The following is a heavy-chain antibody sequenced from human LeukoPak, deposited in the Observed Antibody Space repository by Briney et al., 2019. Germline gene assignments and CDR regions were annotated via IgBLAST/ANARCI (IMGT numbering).Heavy chain of an antibody. CDR1: GYTFTGYY. CDR2: INPNSGGT. Sequence: ASVKVSCKASGYTFTGYYMHWVRQAPGQGLEWMGWINPNSGGTNYAQKFQGRVTMTRDTSISTAYMELSRLGSDDTAVYYCARARGLHYYDSSGLDYWGQGTLVTVSS. D-gene: IGHD3-22*01. CDR3: ARARGLHYYDSSGLDY. V-gene: IGHV1-2*02. J-gene: IGHJ4*02.